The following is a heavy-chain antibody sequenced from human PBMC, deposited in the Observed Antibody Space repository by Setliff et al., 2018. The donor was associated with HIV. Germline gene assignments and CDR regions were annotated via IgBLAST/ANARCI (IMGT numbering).Heavy chain of an antibody. CDR3: ARRLYYYGSGSYYFDY. CDR2: IYPGDSDT. V-gene: IGHV5-51*01. J-gene: IGHJ4*02. Sequence: LKISCKASGYSFMSYWIGWVRQMPGKGLEWMGIIYPGDSDTKYSPSFQGQVTISADKSITTAYLQWSSLKASDTATYYCARRLYYYGSGSYYFDYWGQGTLVTVSS. D-gene: IGHD3-10*01. CDR1: GYSFMSYW.